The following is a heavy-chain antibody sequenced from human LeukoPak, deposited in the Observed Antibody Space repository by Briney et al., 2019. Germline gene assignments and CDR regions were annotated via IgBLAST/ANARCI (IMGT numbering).Heavy chain of an antibody. CDR3: ATPLYSSSWPSFDY. CDR1: GGTFSSYA. J-gene: IGHJ4*02. Sequence: GASVKVSCRASGGTFSSYAISWVRQAPGQGLEWMGRIIPIFGTANYAQKFQGRVRITTDESTSTAYMELSSLRSEDTAVYYCATPLYSSSWPSFDYWGQGTLVTVSS. V-gene: IGHV1-69*05. D-gene: IGHD6-13*01. CDR2: IIPIFGTA.